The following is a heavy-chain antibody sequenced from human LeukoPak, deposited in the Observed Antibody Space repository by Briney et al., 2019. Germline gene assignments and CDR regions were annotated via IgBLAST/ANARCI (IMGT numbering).Heavy chain of an antibody. CDR2: ISYDGSNK. V-gene: IGHV3-30*18. CDR1: GFTFSSYG. J-gene: IGHJ4*02. D-gene: IGHD2/OR15-2a*01. Sequence: GGSLRLSCAASGFTFSSYGMHWVRQAPGKGQEWVAVISYDGSNKYYADSVKGRFTISRDNSKNTLYLQMNSLRAEDTAVYYCAKSSRPIGVPHFFDYWGQGTLVTVSS. CDR3: AKSSRPIGVPHFFDY.